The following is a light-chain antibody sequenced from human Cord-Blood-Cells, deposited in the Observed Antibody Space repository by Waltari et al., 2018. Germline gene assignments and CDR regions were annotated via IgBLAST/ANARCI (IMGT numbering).Light chain of an antibody. CDR3: QQRSNWYT. J-gene: IGKJ2*01. Sequence: EIVLTQSPATLSFAPGERATLSCRARNSVSSYLPWYQQKPGQAPRLLIYDASNRATGIPARFSGSGSGTDFTLTISSLEPEDFAVYYCQQRSNWYTFGQGTKLEIK. V-gene: IGKV3-11*01. CDR1: NSVSSY. CDR2: DAS.